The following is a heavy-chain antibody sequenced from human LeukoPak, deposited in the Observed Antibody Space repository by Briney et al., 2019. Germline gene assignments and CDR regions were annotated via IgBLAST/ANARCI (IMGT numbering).Heavy chain of an antibody. CDR2: IKQDGSEK. CDR3: ARSVAGGRRGFDY. Sequence: PGGSPRLSCAASEFTFSSYWMTWVRQAPGKGLEWVANIKQDGSEKYYVDSVKGRFTISRDNARNSLYLQMNSLRAEDTAVYYCARSVAGGRRGFDYWGQGTLVTVSS. D-gene: IGHD6-19*01. J-gene: IGHJ4*02. V-gene: IGHV3-7*01. CDR1: EFTFSSYW.